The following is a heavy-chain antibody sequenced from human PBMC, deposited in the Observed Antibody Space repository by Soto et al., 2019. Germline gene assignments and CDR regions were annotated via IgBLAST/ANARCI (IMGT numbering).Heavy chain of an antibody. Sequence: EVQLVESGGGLIQPGGSLRLSCAASGFTVSSNYMSWVRQAPRKGLEWVSVTYSGGTTYYADSVKGRFTISRDNSKNTLYLQMNSLRAEDTAVYYCARGPHYSNLDYWGQGTLVTVSS. CDR2: TYSGGTT. D-gene: IGHD4-4*01. CDR1: GFTVSSNY. CDR3: ARGPHYSNLDY. J-gene: IGHJ4*02. V-gene: IGHV3-53*01.